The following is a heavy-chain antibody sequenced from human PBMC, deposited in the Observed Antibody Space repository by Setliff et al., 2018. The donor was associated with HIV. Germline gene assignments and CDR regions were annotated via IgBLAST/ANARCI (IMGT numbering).Heavy chain of an antibody. CDR3: AKGWLPTDYSFFYMDV. CDR1: GYTFTSYG. D-gene: IGHD5-12*01. J-gene: IGHJ6*03. CDR2: ISANNGNT. Sequence: ASVKVSCKASGYTFTSYGLNWVRQAPGQGLEWMGWISANNGNTNYAQKLQGRVTMTTDTSTSTAYMELESLRSDDTAVYYCAKGWLPTDYSFFYMDVWGKGTTVTVSS. V-gene: IGHV1-18*01.